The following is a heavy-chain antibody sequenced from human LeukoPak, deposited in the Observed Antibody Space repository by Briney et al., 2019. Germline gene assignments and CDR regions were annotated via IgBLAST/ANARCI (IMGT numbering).Heavy chain of an antibody. V-gene: IGHV3-30*02. Sequence: GGSLRLSCAASGFTFSSYGMHWVRQAPGKGLEWVAFIRYDGSNKYYADSVKGRFTISRDNSKNTLYLQMNSLRAEDTAVYYCAKDFPHHLRIMITFGGVIVSPLDYWGQGTLVTVSS. CDR1: GFTFSSYG. D-gene: IGHD3-16*02. CDR3: AKDFPHHLRIMITFGGVIVSPLDY. CDR2: IRYDGSNK. J-gene: IGHJ4*02.